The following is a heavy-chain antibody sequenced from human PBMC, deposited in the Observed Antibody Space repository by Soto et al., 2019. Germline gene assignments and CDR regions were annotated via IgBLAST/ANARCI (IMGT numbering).Heavy chain of an antibody. CDR1: GYTFTSYG. CDR2: ISAYNGNT. Sequence: ASVKVSCKASGYTFTSYGISWVRQAPGQGLEWMGWISAYNGNTNYAQKLQGRVTMTTDTSTSTAYMELRSLRADDTAVYYCASSYYYDSSGSIDAFDIWGQGTMVTVSS. CDR3: ASSYYYDSSGSIDAFDI. J-gene: IGHJ3*02. V-gene: IGHV1-18*04. D-gene: IGHD3-22*01.